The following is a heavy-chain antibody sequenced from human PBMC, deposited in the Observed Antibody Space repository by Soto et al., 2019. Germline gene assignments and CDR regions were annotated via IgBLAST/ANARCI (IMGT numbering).Heavy chain of an antibody. Sequence: SETLSLTCTVSGGSISSGGYYWSWIRQHPGKGLEWIGYIYYSGSTYYNPSLKSRVTISVDTSKNQFSLKLSSVTAADTAVYYCARVGDYSYYYHYYHLAVWGKGTTVTVSS. J-gene: IGHJ6*03. CDR2: IYYSGST. CDR1: GGSISSGGYY. D-gene: IGHD4-17*01. CDR3: ARVGDYSYYYHYYHLAV. V-gene: IGHV4-31*03.